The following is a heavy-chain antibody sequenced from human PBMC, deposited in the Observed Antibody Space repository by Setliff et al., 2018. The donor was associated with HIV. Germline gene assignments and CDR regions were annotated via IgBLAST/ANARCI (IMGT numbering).Heavy chain of an antibody. CDR3: SRGTFFGVVIGNYYMDV. CDR1: GFSLSNARMG. J-gene: IGHJ6*03. Sequence: SGPTLVNPPETLTLTCTVSGFSLSNARMGVSWIRQPTGKALEWLAHIFSNDETSYSTSLKSRLTISKDTSKSQVVLTMTNLDPVDTATYYCSRGTFFGVVIGNYYMDVWGKGTTVTVSS. V-gene: IGHV2-26*01. D-gene: IGHD3-3*01. CDR2: IFSNDET.